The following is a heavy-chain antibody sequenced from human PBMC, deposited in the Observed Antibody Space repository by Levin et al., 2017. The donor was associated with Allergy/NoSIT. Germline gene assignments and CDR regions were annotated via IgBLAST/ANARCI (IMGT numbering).Heavy chain of an antibody. CDR2: ISYDGNNK. J-gene: IGHJ1*01. Sequence: GGSLRLSCAASRFTFSNYAMQWVRQAPGQGLEWVAVISYDGNNKYYADSVKGRFTISRDNSKDTLYLQMNSLRAEDTAVYYCARDHAYCSGGRCYSGGFLQNWGQGTLVTVSS. V-gene: IGHV3-30-3*01. CDR3: ARDHAYCSGGRCYSGGFLQN. CDR1: RFTFSNYA. D-gene: IGHD2-15*01.